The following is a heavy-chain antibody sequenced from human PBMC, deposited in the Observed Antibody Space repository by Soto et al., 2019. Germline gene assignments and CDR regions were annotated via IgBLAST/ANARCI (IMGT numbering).Heavy chain of an antibody. V-gene: IGHV3-48*01. CDR2: ISHSSSAI. CDR3: ATLEVSASELFDY. J-gene: IGHJ4*02. CDR1: GFNFSNHS. Sequence: GGSLRLSCAASGFNFSNHSINWVRQAPGKGLEWISYISHSSSAIFYADSVKGRFTISRDNAKNSLYLQMDSLRAEDTAIYYCATLEVSASELFDYWGQGTLVTVSS. D-gene: IGHD2-21*02.